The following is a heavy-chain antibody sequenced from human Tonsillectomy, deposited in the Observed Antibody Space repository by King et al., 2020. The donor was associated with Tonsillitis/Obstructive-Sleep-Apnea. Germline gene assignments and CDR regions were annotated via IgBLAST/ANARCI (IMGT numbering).Heavy chain of an antibody. J-gene: IGHJ3*02. V-gene: IGHV5-51*01. CDR1: GYSFTNYW. D-gene: IGHD2-2*01. CDR3: ARRILGYCSTTSCPDAFDI. Sequence: QLVQSGAEVKKPGESLKIPCKGSGYSFTNYWIGWVRQMPGKGLEWMGIIYPGDSDTRYSPSSQGQVTISADKSISTAYLQWSSLKASDTAIYYCARRILGYCSTTSCPDAFDIWGQGTMGTVSS. CDR2: IYPGDSDT.